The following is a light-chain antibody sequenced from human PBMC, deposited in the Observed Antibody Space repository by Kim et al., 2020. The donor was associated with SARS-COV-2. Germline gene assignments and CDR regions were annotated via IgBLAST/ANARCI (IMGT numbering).Light chain of an antibody. CDR2: DAS. J-gene: IGKJ1*01. V-gene: IGKV3-11*01. CDR1: QSVSSY. Sequence: SPGERATLSWRASQSVSSYLAWYQQKHGQAPRLLIYDASNRATGIPARFSGSGSGTGFTLTISSLEPEDFAVYYCQQRSNWPRGTFGQGTKVDIK. CDR3: QQRSNWPRGT.